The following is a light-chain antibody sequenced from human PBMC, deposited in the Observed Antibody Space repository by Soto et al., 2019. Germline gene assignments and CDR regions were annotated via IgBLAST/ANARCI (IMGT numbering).Light chain of an antibody. V-gene: IGLV2-14*01. CDR1: SSDVGAYNY. CDR2: DVS. Sequence: QSVLTQPASVSGSPGQSITISCTGTSSDVGAYNYDSWYQQYPGEAPKVIIYDVSHRPAGVSNRFSGSKSGNTASLTISGLQTQDEADYYCSSYTSAPTYVFGTGTKVTVL. CDR3: SSYTSAPTYV. J-gene: IGLJ1*01.